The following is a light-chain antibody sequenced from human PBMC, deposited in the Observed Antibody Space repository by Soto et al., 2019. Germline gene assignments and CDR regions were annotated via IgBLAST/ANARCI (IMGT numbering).Light chain of an antibody. J-gene: IGKJ5*01. V-gene: IGKV3-20*01. CDR2: GAS. Sequence: EIVLTQSPDTLSLSAGESATLSCRASQSVSSSYLAWYQQKPGQAPRLLIYGASTRATGIPDRFSGSGSGTDFTLFISRLEPEDFAVFYCQQYDDSITFGQGTRLEIE. CDR1: QSVSSSY. CDR3: QQYDDSIT.